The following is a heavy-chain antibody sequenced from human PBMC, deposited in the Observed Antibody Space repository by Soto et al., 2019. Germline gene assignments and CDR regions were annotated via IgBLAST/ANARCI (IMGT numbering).Heavy chain of an antibody. CDR1: GGSFSGYY. CDR3: ARPPHPGHVSWFDP. Sequence: QVQLQQWGAGLLKPSETLSLTCAVYGGSFSGYYWSWIRQPPGKGLEWIGEINHSGSTNYNPSLKSRVTISVDTSKNQFSLKLSSVTAADTAVYYCARPPHPGHVSWFDPWGQGTLVTVSS. V-gene: IGHV4-34*01. J-gene: IGHJ5*02. CDR2: INHSGST.